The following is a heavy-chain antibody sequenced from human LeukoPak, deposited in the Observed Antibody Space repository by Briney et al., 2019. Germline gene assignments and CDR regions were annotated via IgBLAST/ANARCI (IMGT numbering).Heavy chain of an antibody. V-gene: IGHV1-3*01. CDR3: ARDSPFGECFDY. CDR1: GYTFTSYA. Sequence: ASVKVSCKASGYTFTSYAMHWVRQAPGQRLEWMGWINAGNGNTKYSQKFQGRVTITRDTSASTAYMELSSLRSEDTAVYYCARDSPFGECFDYWGQGTLVTVSS. CDR2: INAGNGNT. J-gene: IGHJ4*02. D-gene: IGHD3-10*01.